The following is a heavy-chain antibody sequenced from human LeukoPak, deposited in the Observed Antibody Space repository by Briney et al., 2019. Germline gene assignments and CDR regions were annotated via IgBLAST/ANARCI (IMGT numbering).Heavy chain of an antibody. CDR1: GGSFSSYY. V-gene: IGHV4-59*10. J-gene: IGHJ4*02. CDR2: IYTSGST. Sequence: PSETLSLTCAVYGGSFSSYYWSWIRQPAGKGLEWIGRIYTSGSTNYNPSLKSRVTMSVDTSKNQFSLKLSSVTAADTAVYYCAVTGDLSFDYWGQGTLVTVSS. D-gene: IGHD7-27*01. CDR3: AVTGDLSFDY.